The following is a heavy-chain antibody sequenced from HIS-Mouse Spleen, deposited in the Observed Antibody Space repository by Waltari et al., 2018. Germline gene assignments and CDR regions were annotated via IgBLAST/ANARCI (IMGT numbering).Heavy chain of an antibody. J-gene: IGHJ4*02. Sequence: VQLVESGGGLVQPGRSLRLSCAASGFTFDDYAMHWVRQAPGKGLEWVAVIWYDGSNQYYAEAVKGRIPITRENSKTTLYLQMNSLRAEVTAVYYCAKGGLMVYAIGDYWGQGTLVTVSS. V-gene: IGHV3-33*06. D-gene: IGHD2-8*01. CDR2: IWYDGSNQ. CDR3: AKGGLMVYAIGDY. CDR1: GFTFDDYA.